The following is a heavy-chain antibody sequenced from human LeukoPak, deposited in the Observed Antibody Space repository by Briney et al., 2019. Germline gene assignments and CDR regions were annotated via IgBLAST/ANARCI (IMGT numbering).Heavy chain of an antibody. V-gene: IGHV4-59*08. CDR3: ARHVLPYNWFDP. D-gene: IGHD3-10*01. Sequence: PSETLSLTCTVSSGSISSYYWTWIRQPPGKGLEWIGYIYYSGSTNYNPSLKSRVTISVDTSKNQFSLKLSSVTAADTAVYYCARHVLPYNWFDPWGQGTLVTVSS. J-gene: IGHJ5*02. CDR2: IYYSGST. CDR1: SGSISSYY.